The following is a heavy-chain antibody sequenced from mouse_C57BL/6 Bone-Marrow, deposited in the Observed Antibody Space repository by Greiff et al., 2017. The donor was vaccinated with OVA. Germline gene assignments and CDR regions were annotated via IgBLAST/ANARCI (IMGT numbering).Heavy chain of an antibody. J-gene: IGHJ2*01. V-gene: IGHV1-81*01. CDR3: AIRRRREYGGDY. CDR1: GYTFTSYG. CDR2: IYPRSGNT. Sequence: QVQLQQSGAELARPGASVKLSCKASGYTFTSYGISWVKQRTGQGLEWIGEIYPRSGNTYYNEKLKGKTTLTADKSSSTAYKELRSQTSEDTAVYFYAIRRRREYGGDYWGQGTTLTVSS. D-gene: IGHD5-1*01.